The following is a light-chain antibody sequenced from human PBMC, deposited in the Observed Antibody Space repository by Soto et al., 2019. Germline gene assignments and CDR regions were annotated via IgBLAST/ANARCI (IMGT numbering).Light chain of an antibody. CDR1: SSDFGSYKF. CDR2: ETS. CDR3: FSFTSTNTHG. J-gene: IGLJ1*01. V-gene: IGLV2-23*01. Sequence: SGLTHPPSVSRPPGQSVTISCTGTSSDFGSYKFVSWYQHHPGKVPKVIIYETSKRPSGVSDRFSGSKSGNTASLTISGLQAEDEADYYCFSFTSTNTHGFGSGTKVTVL.